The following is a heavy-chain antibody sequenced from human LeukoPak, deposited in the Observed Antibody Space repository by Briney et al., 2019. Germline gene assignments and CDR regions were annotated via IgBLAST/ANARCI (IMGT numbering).Heavy chain of an antibody. CDR1: GFSFSDYW. Sequence: PGGSLRLSCAASGFSFSDYWMSWVRQAPGKGLEWVANIKQDGSEKNYVDSVKGRFTISRDNAKNSLYLQMNSLRAEDMALYYCAKGWSKFGYYGSGSRRAFDIWGQGTMVTVSS. J-gene: IGHJ3*02. CDR3: AKGWSKFGYYGSGSRRAFDI. V-gene: IGHV3-7*03. CDR2: IKQDGSEK. D-gene: IGHD3-10*01.